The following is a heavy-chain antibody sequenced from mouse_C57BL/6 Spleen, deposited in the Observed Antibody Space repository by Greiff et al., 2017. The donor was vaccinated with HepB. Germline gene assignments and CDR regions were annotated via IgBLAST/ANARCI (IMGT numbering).Heavy chain of an antibody. CDR2: ISYDGSN. CDR1: GYSITSGYY. Sequence: DVQLQESGPGLVKPSQSLSLTCSVTGYSITSGYYWNWIRQFPGNKLEWMGYISYDGSNNYNPSLKNRISITRDTSKNQFFLKLNSVTTEDTATYYCARAYYKGLNYFDYWGQGTTLTVSS. J-gene: IGHJ2*01. V-gene: IGHV3-6*01. D-gene: IGHD2-12*01. CDR3: ARAYYKGLNYFDY.